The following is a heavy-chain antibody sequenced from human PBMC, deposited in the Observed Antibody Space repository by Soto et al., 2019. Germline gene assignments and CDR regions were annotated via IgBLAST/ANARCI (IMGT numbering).Heavy chain of an antibody. Sequence: SETLSLTCSVSGGSINNGDYYWSWVRQHPGKGLEWIGYIHYSGSAYYNPSLKSRVLISLDRSENQFSLNLMSATAADTAIYFCARLGYRSSWPYHNASDIWGQGTPVTVSS. D-gene: IGHD2-2*01. J-gene: IGHJ3*02. CDR1: GGSINNGDYY. CDR2: IHYSGSA. V-gene: IGHV4-31*03. CDR3: ARLGYRSSWPYHNASDI.